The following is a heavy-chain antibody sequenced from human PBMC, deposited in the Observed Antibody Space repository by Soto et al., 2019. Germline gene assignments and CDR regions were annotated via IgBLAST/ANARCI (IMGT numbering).Heavy chain of an antibody. D-gene: IGHD4-17*01. CDR2: IYYSGST. V-gene: IGHV4-39*01. CDR3: ARLYRASGDYEEASAFDI. J-gene: IGHJ3*02. Sequence: QLQLQESGPGLVKSSETLSLTCTVSGGSISSSSYYWGWIRQPPGKGLEWIGSIYYSGSTYYDPSLKSRATFAGDTCKTQFYLKLSSVTAADTAVYYCARLYRASGDYEEASAFDIWGQGTMVTVSS. CDR1: GGSISSSSYY.